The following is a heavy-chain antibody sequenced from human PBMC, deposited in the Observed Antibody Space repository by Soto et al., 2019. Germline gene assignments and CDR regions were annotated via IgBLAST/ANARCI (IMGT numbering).Heavy chain of an antibody. CDR2: INPNSGGT. V-gene: IGHV1-2*04. Sequence: ASVKVSCKASGYTFTGYYMHWVRQAPGQGLEWMGWINPNSGGTNYAQKFQGWVTMTRDTSISTAYMELSRLRSDDTAVYYCARDQRITIFGVVSESALVYWGQGTLVTVSS. CDR1: GYTFTGYY. J-gene: IGHJ4*02. D-gene: IGHD3-3*01. CDR3: ARDQRITIFGVVSESALVY.